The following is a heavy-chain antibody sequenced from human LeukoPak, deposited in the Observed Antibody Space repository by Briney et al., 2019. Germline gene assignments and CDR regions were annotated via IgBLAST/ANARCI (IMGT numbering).Heavy chain of an antibody. CDR2: TYDRGDT. CDR3: ARTSTGGFDP. D-gene: IGHD3-16*01. V-gene: IGHV4-39*07. J-gene: IGHJ5*02. Sequence: SETLSLTCTVSGGSISSSGYFWGWIRQPPGKGLEWIGSTYDRGDTYYNPSLQSRVTISIETSKTQFSLKLSSVTAADTAAYYCARTSTGGFDPWGQGILVTVSS. CDR1: GGSISSSGYF.